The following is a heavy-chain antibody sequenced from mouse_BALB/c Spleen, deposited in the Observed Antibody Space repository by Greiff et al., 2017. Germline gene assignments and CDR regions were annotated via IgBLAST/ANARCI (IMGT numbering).Heavy chain of an antibody. Sequence: EVQGVESGGGLVQPGGSRKLSCAASGFTFSSFGMHWVRQAPEKGLEWVAYISSGSSTIYYADTVKGRFTISRDNPKNTLFLQMTSLRSEDTAMYYCARSGYYYGVSPMDYWGQGTSVTVSS. J-gene: IGHJ4*01. CDR1: GFTFSSFG. V-gene: IGHV5-17*02. CDR2: ISSGSSTI. CDR3: ARSGYYYGVSPMDY. D-gene: IGHD1-1*01.